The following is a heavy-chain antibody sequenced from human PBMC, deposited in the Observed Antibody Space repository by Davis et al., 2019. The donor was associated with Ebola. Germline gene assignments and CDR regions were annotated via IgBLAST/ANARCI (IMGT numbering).Heavy chain of an antibody. CDR3: ARVGIEGRGIGLNPYYYYGLDV. CDR2: MFHTGST. CDR1: GDSISNFY. Sequence: PSETLSLTCTVSGDSISNFYWSWIRQPPGKGLEWIGYMFHTGSTNYNPSLKSRVTMSMDTSKNQFSLELRSVTAADTAVYYCARVGIEGRGIGLNPYYYYGLDVWGPGTTVTVSS. J-gene: IGHJ6*02. V-gene: IGHV4-59*01. D-gene: IGHD6-6*01.